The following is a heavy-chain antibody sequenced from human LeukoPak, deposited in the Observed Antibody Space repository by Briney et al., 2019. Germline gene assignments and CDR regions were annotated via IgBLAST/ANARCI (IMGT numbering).Heavy chain of an antibody. CDR2: ISSSGSTI. CDR1: GFTFSDYY. D-gene: IGHD2-2*02. V-gene: IGHV3-11*01. J-gene: IGHJ5*02. CDR3: ARAPDCSSTSCYTNWFDP. Sequence: GGSLRLSCAASGFTFSDYYMSWIRQAPGKGLEWVSYISSSGSTIYYADSENGRFTISRDNAKNSLYLQMNSLRAEDTAVYYCARAPDCSSTSCYTNWFDPWGQGTLVTVSS.